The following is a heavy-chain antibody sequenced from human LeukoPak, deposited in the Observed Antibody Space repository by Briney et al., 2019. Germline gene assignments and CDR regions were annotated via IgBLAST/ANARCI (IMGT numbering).Heavy chain of an antibody. V-gene: IGHV3-48*02. J-gene: IGHJ4*02. CDR1: GYPFSSYS. CDR3: ARDRGYFYDQLDY. CDR2: ISVSGGVR. D-gene: IGHD2/OR15-2a*01. Sequence: GGSLRLSCVASGYPFSSYSMNWIRQAPGKGLEWVSYISVSGGVRSYADSVKGRFTISRDDARYSLYLQMNSLKDEDTAVYYCARDRGYFYDQLDYWGQGTLVTVSS.